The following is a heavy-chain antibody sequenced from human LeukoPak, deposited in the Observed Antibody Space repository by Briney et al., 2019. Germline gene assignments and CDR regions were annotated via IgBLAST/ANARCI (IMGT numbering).Heavy chain of an antibody. CDR1: GYTFTSYD. J-gene: IGHJ3*02. CDR2: MNPNSGDT. V-gene: IGHV1-8*01. Sequence: ASVKVSCKASGYTFTSYDINWVRQATGQGLEWMGWMNPNSGDTGFAQKFQGRVTMTRNTSISTAYMELSSLRSEDTAVYYCARGSLYYYGSGSYYNGAFDIWGQGTMVTVSS. CDR3: ARGSLYYYGSGSYYNGAFDI. D-gene: IGHD3-10*01.